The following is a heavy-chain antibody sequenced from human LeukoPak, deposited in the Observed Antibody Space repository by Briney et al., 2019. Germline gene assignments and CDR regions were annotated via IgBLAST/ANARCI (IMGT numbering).Heavy chain of an antibody. D-gene: IGHD6-13*01. Sequence: SETLSLTCAVYGGSFSGYYWSWIRQPPGKGLEWIGEINHSGSTNYNPSLKSRVTISVDTSKSQFSLKLSSVTAADTAVYYCARGLAAAGGYWGQGTLVTVSS. CDR1: GGSFSGYY. J-gene: IGHJ4*02. CDR2: INHSGST. V-gene: IGHV4-34*01. CDR3: ARGLAAAGGY.